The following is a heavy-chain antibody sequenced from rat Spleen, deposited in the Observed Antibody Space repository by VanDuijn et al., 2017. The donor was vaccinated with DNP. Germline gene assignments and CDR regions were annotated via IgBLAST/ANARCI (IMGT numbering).Heavy chain of an antibody. V-gene: IGHV1-43*01. Sequence: QVQLQQSGAELAKPGSSVKISCKASGYTFTTYYISWIKQTTGQDREYIGYINTGSGGTNYNEKFKGKATLTVDKSSSTAFMQLSILTPDDSAVYYCARPNYDGSYYYSYYFEYWGQGVMVTVSS. J-gene: IGHJ2*01. CDR3: ARPNYDGSYYYSYYFEY. CDR2: INTGSGGT. D-gene: IGHD1-12*02. CDR1: GYTFTTYY.